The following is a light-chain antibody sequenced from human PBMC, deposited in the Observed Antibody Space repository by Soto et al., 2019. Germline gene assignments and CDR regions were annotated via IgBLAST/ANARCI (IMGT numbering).Light chain of an antibody. Sequence: EIVLTQSPGTLSLSPGERATLSCRASQSVSSSYLAWYQQKPGQAPRLLIYGASSRATGIPGRFSGSGSGTDFTLTISRLEPEDFAVYYCQQYGSSPPAFTFGPGTKVDIK. CDR1: QSVSSSY. CDR3: QQYGSSPPAFT. V-gene: IGKV3-20*01. CDR2: GAS. J-gene: IGKJ3*01.